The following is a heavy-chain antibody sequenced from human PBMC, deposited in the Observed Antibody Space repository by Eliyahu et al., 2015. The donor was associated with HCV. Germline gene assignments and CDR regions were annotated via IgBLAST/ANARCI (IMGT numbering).Heavy chain of an antibody. D-gene: IGHD6-19*01. CDR3: ASGGGGIAVAGTGGWFDP. CDR1: GGSIXTYY. CDR2: IHYSXST. V-gene: IGHV4-59*01. J-gene: IGHJ5*02. Sequence: QVQLQESGPGLVKPSXTLSLTCTXSGGSIXTYYWSXTRQTPGKGLEWIGYIHYSXSTNYNPSLKSRVTISLDTSKNQFSLKLTSVTAADTAVYYCASGGGGIAVAGTGGWFDPWGQGTLVTVSS.